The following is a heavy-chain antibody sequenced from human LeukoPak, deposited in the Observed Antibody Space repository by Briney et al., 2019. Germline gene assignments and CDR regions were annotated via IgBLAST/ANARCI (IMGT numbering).Heavy chain of an antibody. Sequence: GGSLRLSCAASGFTFSDYYMTWIRQAPGKGLEWVAFIDKSGGTTYYADSVKGRFTISRDNAKSSLYLEMNSLRAEDTAVYYCGRGHWGLDYWGQGTLVTVSS. CDR3: GRGHWGLDY. CDR2: IDKSGGTT. V-gene: IGHV3-11*04. D-gene: IGHD7-27*01. CDR1: GFTFSDYY. J-gene: IGHJ4*02.